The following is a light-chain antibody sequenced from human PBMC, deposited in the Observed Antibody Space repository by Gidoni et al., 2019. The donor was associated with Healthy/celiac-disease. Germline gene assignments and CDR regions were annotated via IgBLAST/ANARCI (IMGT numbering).Light chain of an antibody. CDR3: QQRSNWPTFT. CDR2: DAS. CDR1: QSVSRD. J-gene: IGKJ3*01. V-gene: IGKV3-11*01. Sequence: EIVLTQSPATLSFSPGERATLSCRASQSVSRDLAWYQQKPGQAPRLLIYDASSRATGIPARFSGSGSGTDFTLTISSLEPEDFAVYYCQQRSNWPTFTFGPGTKVEIK.